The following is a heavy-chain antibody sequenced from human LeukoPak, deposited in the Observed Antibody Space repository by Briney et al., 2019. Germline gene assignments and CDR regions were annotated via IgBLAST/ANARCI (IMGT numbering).Heavy chain of an antibody. Sequence: ASVKVSCKASGYTFTSYGISWVRQAPGQGLEWMGWISAYNGSTNYAQKLQGRVTMTTDTSTSTAYMELRSLRSDDTAVYYCARLTGYCSSTSCYTGDYWGQGALVTVSP. CDR1: GYTFTSYG. V-gene: IGHV1-18*01. CDR3: ARLTGYCSSTSCYTGDY. D-gene: IGHD2-2*02. J-gene: IGHJ4*02. CDR2: ISAYNGST.